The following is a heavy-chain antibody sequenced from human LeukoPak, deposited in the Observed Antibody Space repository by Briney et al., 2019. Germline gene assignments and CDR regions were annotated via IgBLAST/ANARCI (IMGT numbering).Heavy chain of an antibody. V-gene: IGHV4-59*01. D-gene: IGHD3-10*01. CDR3: ARVWGVTITSPDVFDI. CDR1: GGSISSYY. CDR2: IYYSGSA. J-gene: IGHJ3*02. Sequence: SETLSLTCTVSGGSISSYYWSWIRQPPGKGLEWIGYIYYSGSANYNPSLKSRVTISVDTSKTQFSLKLNSVTAADTAVYYCARVWGVTITSPDVFDIWGQGTMVTVSS.